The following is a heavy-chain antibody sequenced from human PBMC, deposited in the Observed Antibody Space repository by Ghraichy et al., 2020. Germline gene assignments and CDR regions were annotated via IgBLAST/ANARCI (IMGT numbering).Heavy chain of an antibody. J-gene: IGHJ5*02. CDR2: ISAYNGNT. V-gene: IGHV1-18*01. D-gene: IGHD1-26*01. Sequence: ASVKVSCKASGYTFTSYGISWVRQAPGQGLEWMGWISAYNGNTNYAQKLQGRVTMTTDTSTSTAYMELRSLRSDDTAVYYCARDLSGSYVVNWFDPWGQGTLVTVSS. CDR1: GYTFTSYG. CDR3: ARDLSGSYVVNWFDP.